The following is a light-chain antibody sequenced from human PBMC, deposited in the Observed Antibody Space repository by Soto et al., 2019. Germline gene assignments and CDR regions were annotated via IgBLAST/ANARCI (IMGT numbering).Light chain of an antibody. CDR2: GTS. J-gene: IGKJ4*01. CDR3: QHYNNWLGT. Sequence: VMTQSPATLSVSRGERVTLSCRANLPIDSTLAWYQQKPGQAPRLLIYGTSTMATGIPARFSGSGSGTEFTLTISSLQSEDFAVYYCQHYNNWLGTFGGGTKVEIK. V-gene: IGKV3-15*01. CDR1: LPIDST.